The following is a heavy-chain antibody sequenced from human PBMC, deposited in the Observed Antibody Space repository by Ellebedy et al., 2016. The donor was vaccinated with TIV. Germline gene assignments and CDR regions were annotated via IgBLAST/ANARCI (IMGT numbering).Heavy chain of an antibody. D-gene: IGHD3-22*01. CDR3: AKGSSSGFNYDRVGSEY. J-gene: IGHJ4*02. Sequence: GESLKISCAASGFTFNNFAMHWVRQAPGKGLEWLSVISADGTSTYHADSVKGRFTITRDNSKNTLYLQMHRRRAEDTAVYFCAKGSSSGFNYDRVGSEYWGQGTLVTVSS. CDR2: ISADGTST. CDR1: GFTFNNFA. V-gene: IGHV3-23*01.